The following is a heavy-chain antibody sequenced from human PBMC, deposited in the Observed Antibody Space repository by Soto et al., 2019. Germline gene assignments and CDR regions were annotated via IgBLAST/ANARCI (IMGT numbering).Heavy chain of an antibody. D-gene: IGHD3-10*01. J-gene: IGHJ4*02. CDR1: SGSISSGGYY. CDR2: IYYSGYT. CDR3: ARLIRDASGSYRLDY. Sequence: SETLSLTCTVSSGSISSGGYYWSWIRQHPGKGLEWIGYIYYSGYTNYNPSLKSRLTISVDTSKNQFSLRLSSVTAADTAVYFCARLIRDASGSYRLDYWGRGTLVTVSS. V-gene: IGHV4-61*08.